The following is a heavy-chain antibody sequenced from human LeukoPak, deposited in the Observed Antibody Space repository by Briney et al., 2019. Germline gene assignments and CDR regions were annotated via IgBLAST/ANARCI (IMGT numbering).Heavy chain of an antibody. Sequence: VASVKVSCKASGGTFSSYAISWVRQAPGQGLEWMGRIIPILGIANYAQKFQGRVTITADKSTSTAYMELSSLRSEDTAVYYCARDIPDNYGGNLYYFDYWGQGTLVTVSS. V-gene: IGHV1-69*04. D-gene: IGHD4-23*01. CDR1: GGTFSSYA. J-gene: IGHJ4*02. CDR2: IIPILGIA. CDR3: ARDIPDNYGGNLYYFDY.